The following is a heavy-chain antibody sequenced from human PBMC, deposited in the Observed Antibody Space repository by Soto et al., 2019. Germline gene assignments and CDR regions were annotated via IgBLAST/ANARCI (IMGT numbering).Heavy chain of an antibody. Sequence: GGSLRLSCAASGFTFRNFGMHLVVQAPGKGLEWVSVISYYGTNKYYADSVKCRFTISRDNYKNTLYLQINSLRAEDTAVYYCAKAGPSFVVATASDYWGQGTLVTVSS. CDR2: ISYYGTNK. D-gene: IGHD2-21*02. J-gene: IGHJ4*02. CDR3: AKAGPSFVVATASDY. V-gene: IGHV3-30*18. CDR1: GFTFRNFG.